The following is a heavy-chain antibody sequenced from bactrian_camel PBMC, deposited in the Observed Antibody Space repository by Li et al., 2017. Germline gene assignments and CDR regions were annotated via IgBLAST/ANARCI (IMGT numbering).Heavy chain of an antibody. V-gene: IGHV3-2*01. Sequence: HVQLVESGGGLVQPGGSLRLSCAASGFAFSIYGMSWVRQAPGKGLEWVSGIYSDHSNTYYADSVKGRFTISRDNAKNTLYLQLNSLKTEDTAMYYCAKGGRSLGGDYPTFQGTQVTVS. CDR1: GFAFSIYG. J-gene: IGHJ4*01. D-gene: IGHD5*01. CDR2: IYSDHSNT.